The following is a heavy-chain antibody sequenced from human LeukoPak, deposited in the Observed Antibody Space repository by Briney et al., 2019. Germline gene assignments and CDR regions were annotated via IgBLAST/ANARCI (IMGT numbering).Heavy chain of an antibody. CDR2: MWYDGSRE. Sequence: GGSLRLSCAASGFIFSTHAMRWVRQAPGKGLEWVADMWYDGSREDYADSVKGRFTISRDMSKNTLNLQMNSLRVEDTAMFYCARELSFGSLDFRGQGTLVTVSS. CDR1: GFIFSTHA. V-gene: IGHV3-33*01. CDR3: ARELSFGSLDF. D-gene: IGHD1-26*01. J-gene: IGHJ4*02.